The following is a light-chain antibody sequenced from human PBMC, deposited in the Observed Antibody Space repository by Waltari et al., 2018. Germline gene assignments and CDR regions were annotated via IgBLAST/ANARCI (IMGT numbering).Light chain of an antibody. J-gene: IGLJ2*01. V-gene: IGLV2-23*02. CDR3: SSYAGSSKGV. CDR1: SSDVGNYKR. CDR2: AVS. Sequence: QSALTQPASVSGSPGQSITISCTGTSSDVGNYKRVSWYQQHPGKAPKLMIYAVSKRPSGVSARFSGSKSGDMASLTISGLQPEDEAKYFCSSYAGSSKGVFGGGTKVTVL.